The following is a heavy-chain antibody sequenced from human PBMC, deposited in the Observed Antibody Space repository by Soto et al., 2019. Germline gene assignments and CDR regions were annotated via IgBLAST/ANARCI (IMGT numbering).Heavy chain of an antibody. CDR2: ISSSSSYT. CDR3: LPYYYDSSGYFY. D-gene: IGHD3-22*01. CDR1: GFTFSDYY. V-gene: IGHV3-11*05. J-gene: IGHJ4*02. Sequence: QVQLVESGGGLVKPGGSLRLSCAASGFTFSDYYRSWIRQAPGKGLEWVSYISSSSSYTNYADSVKGRFTISRDNAKNSLYLQMNSRRAEDTAVYYCLPYYYDSSGYFYWGQGTLVTVSS.